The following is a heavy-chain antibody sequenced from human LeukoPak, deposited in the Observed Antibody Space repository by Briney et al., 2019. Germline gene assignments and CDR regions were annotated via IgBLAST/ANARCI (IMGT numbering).Heavy chain of an antibody. Sequence: SVKVSCKASGGTFSSYAITWVRQAPGQGLEWMGRIVPIFGTTHYAQNLQGRATITTDESTGTAYMELSSLRSEDTAVYFCARSYGSGSFLDYWGQGTLVTVSS. V-gene: IGHV1-69*05. CDR2: IVPIFGTT. CDR3: ARSYGSGSFLDY. J-gene: IGHJ4*02. CDR1: GGTFSSYA. D-gene: IGHD3-10*01.